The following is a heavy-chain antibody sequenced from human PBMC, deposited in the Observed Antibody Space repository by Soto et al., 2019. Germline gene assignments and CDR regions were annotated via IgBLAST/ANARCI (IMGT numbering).Heavy chain of an antibody. CDR2: ISGSGGST. CDR3: AKDGSWGDHYYFDK. CDR1: GFMFSSYA. Sequence: EVQLLESGGGLVRPGGSLRLSCAVSGFMFSSYAMTWVRQAPGKGLEWVSSISGSGGSTYYSDSVRGRFTISRDNSKKMLYLEMNSLKGDDTAVYYCAKDGSWGDHYYFDKWGQGTLVTVSS. D-gene: IGHD2-21*02. V-gene: IGHV3-23*01. J-gene: IGHJ4*02.